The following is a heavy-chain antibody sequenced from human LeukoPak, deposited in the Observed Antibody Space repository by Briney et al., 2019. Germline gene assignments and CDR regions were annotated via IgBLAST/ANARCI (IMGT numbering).Heavy chain of an antibody. Sequence: GGSLRLSCAASGFTFDDYAMHWVRQAPGKGLEWVSGISWNSGSIGYADSVKGRFTIPRDNAKNSLYLQMNSLRPEDMALYYCAKSGCSSTSCYLNYWGQGILVTVSS. J-gene: IGHJ4*02. CDR2: ISWNSGSI. CDR3: AKSGCSSTSCYLNY. V-gene: IGHV3-9*03. CDR1: GFTFDDYA. D-gene: IGHD2-2*01.